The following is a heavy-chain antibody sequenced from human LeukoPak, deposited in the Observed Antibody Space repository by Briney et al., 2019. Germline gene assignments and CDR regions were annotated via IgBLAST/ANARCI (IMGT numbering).Heavy chain of an antibody. Sequence: ASVKVSCKASGGTFSSYAISWVRQAPGQGLEWMGWMNPNSGNTGYAQKFQGRVTITRNTSISTAYMELSSLRSEDTAVYYCARGGTYYDFWSGYYTSYYYYYMDVWGKGTTVTVSS. CDR1: GGTFSSYA. V-gene: IGHV1-8*03. J-gene: IGHJ6*03. CDR3: ARGGTYYDFWSGYYTSYYYYYMDV. D-gene: IGHD3-3*01. CDR2: MNPNSGNT.